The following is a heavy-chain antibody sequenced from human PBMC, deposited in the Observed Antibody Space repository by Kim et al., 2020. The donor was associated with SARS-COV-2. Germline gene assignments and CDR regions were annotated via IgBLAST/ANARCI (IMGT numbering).Heavy chain of an antibody. J-gene: IGHJ6*03. CDR3: ARDGQVLEWLSPWYYYYYMDV. D-gene: IGHD3-3*01. CDR1: GFTFSSYS. CDR2: ISSSSSYI. Sequence: GGSLRLSCAASGFTFSSYSMNWVRQAPGKWLEWVSSISSSSSYIYYADSVKGRFTISRDNAKNSLYLQMNSLRAEETAVYYCARDGQVLEWLSPWYYYYYMDVWGKGTTVTVSS. V-gene: IGHV3-21*01.